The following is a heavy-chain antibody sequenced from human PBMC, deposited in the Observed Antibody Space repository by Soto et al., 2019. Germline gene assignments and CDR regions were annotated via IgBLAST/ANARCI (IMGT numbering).Heavy chain of an antibody. V-gene: IGHV3-30*18. CDR1: GFTFSSYG. CDR3: AKPLGLLRRAMAQGSDY. J-gene: IGHJ4*02. Sequence: QVQLVESGGGVVQPGRSLRLSCAASGFTFSSYGMNWVRQAPGKGLEWVAVVSYDEITKYYADSVKGRFTISRDNSKNTVYLQMNSLRREDTAVYYCAKPLGLLRRAMAQGSDYWGQGTLVTVSS. D-gene: IGHD5-18*01. CDR2: VSYDEITK.